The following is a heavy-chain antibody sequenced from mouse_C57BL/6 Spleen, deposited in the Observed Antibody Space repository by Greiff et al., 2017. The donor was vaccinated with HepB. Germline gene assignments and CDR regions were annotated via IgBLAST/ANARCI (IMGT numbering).Heavy chain of an antibody. D-gene: IGHD2-4*01. CDR2: INYDGSST. Sequence: DVKLVESEGGLVQPGSSMKLSCTASGFTFSDYYMAWVRQVPEKGLEWVANINYDGSSTYYLDSLKSRFIISRDNAKNILYLQMSSLKSEDTATYYCAREGGDYDWYFDVWGTGTTVTVSS. CDR3: AREGGDYDWYFDV. V-gene: IGHV5-16*01. J-gene: IGHJ1*03. CDR1: GFTFSDYY.